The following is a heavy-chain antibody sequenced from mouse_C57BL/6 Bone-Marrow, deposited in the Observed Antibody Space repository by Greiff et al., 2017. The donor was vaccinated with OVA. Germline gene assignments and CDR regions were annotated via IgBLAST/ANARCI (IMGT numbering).Heavy chain of an antibody. CDR2: ISYDGSN. CDR1: GYSITSGYY. CDR3: ARGGV. J-gene: IGHJ2*01. V-gene: IGHV3-6*01. Sequence: QSGPGLVKPSQSLSLTCSVTGYSITSGYYWNWIRQFPGNKLEWMGYISYDGSNNYNPSLKNRISITRDTSKNQFFLKLNSVTTEDTATYYGARGGVWGQGTTLTVSS.